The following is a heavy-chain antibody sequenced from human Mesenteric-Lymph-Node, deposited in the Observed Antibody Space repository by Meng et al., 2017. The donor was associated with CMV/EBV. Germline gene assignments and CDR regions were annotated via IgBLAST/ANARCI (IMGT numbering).Heavy chain of an antibody. CDR3: AKFYCGGDCYPVIDAFDI. CDR1: GFPFSTYD. Sequence: GESLKISCAASGFPFSTYDMSWVRQAPGKGLEWVAVISYDGSNKYYADSVKGRFTISRDNSKNTLYLQMNSLRAEDTAVYYCAKFYCGGDCYPVIDAFDIWGQGTMVTVSS. CDR2: ISYDGSNK. J-gene: IGHJ3*02. V-gene: IGHV3-30-3*01. D-gene: IGHD2-21*01.